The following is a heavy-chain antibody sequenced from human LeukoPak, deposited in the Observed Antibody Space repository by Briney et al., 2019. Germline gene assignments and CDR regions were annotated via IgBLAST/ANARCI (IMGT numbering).Heavy chain of an antibody. CDR2: ISGSGGST. V-gene: IGHV3-23*01. Sequence: GGSLRLSCAASGFTFSSYAMSWVRQAPGKGLEWVAAISGSGGSTYYVDSVKGRFTISRDNSKNTLYQQMNSLRAEDTAVYYCAKEVIVGVSFDSWGQGTLVTVSS. CDR1: GFTFSSYA. J-gene: IGHJ4*02. CDR3: AKEVIVGVSFDS. D-gene: IGHD1-26*01.